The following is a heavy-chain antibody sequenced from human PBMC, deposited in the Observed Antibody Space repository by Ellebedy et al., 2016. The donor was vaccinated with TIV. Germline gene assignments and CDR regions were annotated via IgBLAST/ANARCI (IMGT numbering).Heavy chain of an antibody. J-gene: IGHJ3*02. CDR3: AKDIRADAFDI. CDR2: ISGSGGST. Sequence: GESLKISXAASGFTFSSYAMTWVRQAPGKGLEWVSAISGSGGSTYYADSVKGRFTISRDNSKNTLYLQMNSLRAEDTAVYYCAKDIRADAFDIWGQGTMVTVSS. CDR1: GFTFSSYA. V-gene: IGHV3-23*01.